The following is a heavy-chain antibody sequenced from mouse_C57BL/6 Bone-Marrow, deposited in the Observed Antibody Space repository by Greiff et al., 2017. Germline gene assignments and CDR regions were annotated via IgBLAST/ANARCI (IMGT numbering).Heavy chain of an antibody. J-gene: IGHJ4*01. V-gene: IGHV5-15*01. CDR2: ISNLAYSI. CDR3: ARRRDYDGYSYAMDY. CDR1: GFTFSDYG. Sequence: EVQLVESGGGLVQPGGSLKLSCAASGFTFSDYGMAWVRQAPRKGPEWVAFISNLAYSIYYADTVTGRFTISRENAKNTLYLEMSSLRSEDTAMYYCARRRDYDGYSYAMDYWGRGTSVTVSS. D-gene: IGHD2-3*01.